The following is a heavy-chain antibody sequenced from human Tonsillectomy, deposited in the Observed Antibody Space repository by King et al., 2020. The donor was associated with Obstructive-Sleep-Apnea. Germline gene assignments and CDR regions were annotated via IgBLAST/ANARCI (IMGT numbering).Heavy chain of an antibody. CDR3: ARDLKDFYSSGSY. CDR1: GFTFSTYA. CDR2: ISYEGINK. D-gene: IGHD3-10*01. J-gene: IGHJ4*02. V-gene: IGHV3-30*04. Sequence: VQQVESGGGVVQPGRSLRLSCTASGFTFSTYAMHWVRQAPGKGLEWVAIISYEGINKYYADSVKGRFTISRHNSKNTVYLELNSLRAEDAAVYYCARDLKDFYSSGSYWGQGTLITVSS.